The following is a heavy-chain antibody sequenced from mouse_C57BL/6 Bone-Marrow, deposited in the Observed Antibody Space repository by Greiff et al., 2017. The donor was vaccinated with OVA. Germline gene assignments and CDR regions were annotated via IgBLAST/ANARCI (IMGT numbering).Heavy chain of an antibody. V-gene: IGHV5-6*02. J-gene: IGHJ4*01. CDR2: ISSGGSYT. CDR1: GFTFSSYG. Sequence: EVKLVESGGDLVKPGGSLKLSCAASGFTFSSYGMSWVRQTPDQRLEWVATISSGGSYTYYPDSVKGRFTISRDNAKNTLYLQMSSLKSEDTAMYYCARKGAMDYWGQGTSVTVSS. CDR3: ARKGAMDY.